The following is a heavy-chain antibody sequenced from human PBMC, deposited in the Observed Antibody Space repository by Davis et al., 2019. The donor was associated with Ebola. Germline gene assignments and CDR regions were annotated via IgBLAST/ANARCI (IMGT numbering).Heavy chain of an antibody. V-gene: IGHV3-64D*06. J-gene: IGHJ4*02. CDR3: VKDRGFLIRDFDY. D-gene: IGHD3-10*01. CDR1: GFTFSTYA. CDR2: INNNGDTT. Sequence: GGSLRLSCSVSGFTFSTYAMHWVRQAPGRGLDYVSAINNNGDTTYYTDSVKGRFTISRDNSKNTLYLQMSSLRPEDTAVYYCVKDRGFLIRDFDYWGQGALVTVSS.